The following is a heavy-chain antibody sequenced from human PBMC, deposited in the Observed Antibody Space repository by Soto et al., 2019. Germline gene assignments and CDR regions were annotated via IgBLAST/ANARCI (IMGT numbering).Heavy chain of an antibody. CDR2: ISAYNGDT. Sequence: QVQLVQSGAEVKKPGASVKVSCKTSGYTFTSYGISWVRQAPGQGLEWMGWISAYNGDTNYAQKLQGRVTMTTDTSTSKAYMELRSLRSDDTAVYYCARDHCSSTSCYPAVDYWGQGTLVTVSS. CDR1: GYTFTSYG. V-gene: IGHV1-18*04. J-gene: IGHJ4*02. CDR3: ARDHCSSTSCYPAVDY. D-gene: IGHD2-2*01.